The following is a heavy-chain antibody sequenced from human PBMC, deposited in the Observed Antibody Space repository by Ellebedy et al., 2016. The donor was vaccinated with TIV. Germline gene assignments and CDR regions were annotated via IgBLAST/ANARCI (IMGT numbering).Heavy chain of an antibody. D-gene: IGHD3-10*01. CDR3: ARVLWFGEPSAFDI. J-gene: IGHJ3*02. CDR2: IYYSGST. CDR1: GGSISSGDYY. V-gene: IGHV4-30-4*01. Sequence: SETLSLXXTVSGGSISSGDYYWSWIRQPPGKGLEWIGYIYYSGSTYYNPSLKSRVTISVDTSKNQFSLKLSSVTAADTAVYYCARVLWFGEPSAFDIWGQGTMVTVSS.